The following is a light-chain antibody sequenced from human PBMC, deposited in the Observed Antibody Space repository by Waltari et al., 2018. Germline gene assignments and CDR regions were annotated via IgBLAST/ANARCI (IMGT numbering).Light chain of an antibody. CDR1: SADIGIYNY. Sequence: QSALTQPAAMSGSPGQSITMSCTGTSADIGIYNYVSWYQHHPGEAPKLIIFDVTKRPSGISARFSGSKSGNTASLTISGLQTEDAGHYYCSSHTTTSTLVFGGGTKLTVL. V-gene: IGLV2-14*03. CDR3: SSHTTTSTLV. J-gene: IGLJ2*01. CDR2: DVT.